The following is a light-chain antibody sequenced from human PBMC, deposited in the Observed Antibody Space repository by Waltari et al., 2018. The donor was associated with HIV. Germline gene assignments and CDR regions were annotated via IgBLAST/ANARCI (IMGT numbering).Light chain of an antibody. V-gene: IGLV2-14*01. CDR1: SSDFGGYNY. Sequence: QSALTQPASVSGSPGQSITISCTGTSSDFGGYNYVSWYQHHPGNAPKLIIYEVSYRPSGGSDRFSGSKAGNTASLTISGLQAEDETDYYCSSYTSSSTWVFGGGTKLTVL. CDR2: EVS. CDR3: SSYTSSSTWV. J-gene: IGLJ3*02.